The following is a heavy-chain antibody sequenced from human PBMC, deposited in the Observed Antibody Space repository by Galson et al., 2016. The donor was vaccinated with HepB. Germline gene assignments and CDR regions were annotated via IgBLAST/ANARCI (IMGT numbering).Heavy chain of an antibody. V-gene: IGHV4-39*01. Sequence: SETLSLTCNVSGGSISNRSYFWAWIRQPPGKGLVWIATIYYSGKTYYSPSLQSRVTISVDTSKNQFSLILTSVSAADTAVYYCANLQVGAITKGFEIWGQGTMVTVSS. CDR3: ANLQVGAITKGFEI. CDR1: GGSISNRSYF. D-gene: IGHD1-26*01. J-gene: IGHJ3*02. CDR2: IYYSGKT.